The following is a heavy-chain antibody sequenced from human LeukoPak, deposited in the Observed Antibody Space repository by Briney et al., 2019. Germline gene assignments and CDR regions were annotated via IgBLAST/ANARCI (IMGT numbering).Heavy chain of an antibody. CDR1: GYTFTGYF. V-gene: IGHV1-2*02. CDR2: IKPNSGDT. CDR3: TRDWGPNSGNFHYVAFDI. Sequence: ASVKVSCKASGYTFTGYFLHWVRQAPGQGLEWMGWIKPNSGDTKYAEKFQGRVTMTRDTSISTAYMELSRLISDDTAVYYCTRDWGPNSGNFHYVAFDIWGHGTMVTVSS. J-gene: IGHJ3*02. D-gene: IGHD1-26*01.